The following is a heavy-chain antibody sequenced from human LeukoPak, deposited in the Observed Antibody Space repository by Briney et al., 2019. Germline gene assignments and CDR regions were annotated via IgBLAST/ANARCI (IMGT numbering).Heavy chain of an antibody. J-gene: IGHJ4*02. Sequence: GGSLRLSCAASGFIVSSYYMSWVRQAPVKGLEWVSVIHSGGDTYYADSVKGRFTISRDNSKNTLYLQMNSLRADDTAIYYCASRSSVTTSLYFEAWGQGALFTVSS. CDR2: IHSGGDT. D-gene: IGHD4-17*01. CDR3: ASRSSVTTSLYFEA. V-gene: IGHV3-66*01. CDR1: GFIVSSYY.